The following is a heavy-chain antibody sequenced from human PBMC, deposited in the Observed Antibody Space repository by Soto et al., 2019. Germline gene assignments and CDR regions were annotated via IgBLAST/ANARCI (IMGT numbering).Heavy chain of an antibody. Sequence: GGSLRLSCAGSGFRLSTYWMGWFRQAPGKRLEWVANIRQDGTERSYADSVKGRFAISRDNAKNSLYLQMDSLGVEDTAVYYCVRENYFDYWGQGTLVTVSS. J-gene: IGHJ4*02. CDR3: VRENYFDY. V-gene: IGHV3-7*01. CDR1: GFRLSTYW. CDR2: IRQDGTER.